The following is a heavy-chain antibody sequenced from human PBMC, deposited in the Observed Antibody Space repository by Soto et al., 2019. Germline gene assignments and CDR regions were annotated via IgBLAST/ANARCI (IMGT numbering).Heavy chain of an antibody. CDR2: IYPGDSDT. Sequence: PGESLKISCKGFGYSFTSYWIGWVRQMPGKGLEWRGIIYPGDSDTRYSPSFQGQVTISADKSISTAYLQWSSLKASDTAMYYCARHHRDIVVVPAAIRAYYYYGMDVWGQGTTVTVSS. J-gene: IGHJ6*02. CDR3: ARHHRDIVVVPAAIRAYYYYGMDV. V-gene: IGHV5-51*01. D-gene: IGHD2-2*02. CDR1: GYSFTSYW.